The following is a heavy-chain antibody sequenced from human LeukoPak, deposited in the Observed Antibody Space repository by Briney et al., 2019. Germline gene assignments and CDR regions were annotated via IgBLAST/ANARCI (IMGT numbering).Heavy chain of an antibody. V-gene: IGHV3-48*03. CDR2: ISSSGSTI. CDR3: AREFGRGGAFDI. CDR1: GFTFSSYE. J-gene: IGHJ3*02. D-gene: IGHD3-10*01. Sequence: GGSLRLSCAASGFTFSSYEMNWVRQAPGKGLEWVSYISSSGSTIYYADSVKGRFTISRDNAKNSLYLQMNRLRAEDTPVYYCAREFGRGGAFDIWGQGTMVTVSS.